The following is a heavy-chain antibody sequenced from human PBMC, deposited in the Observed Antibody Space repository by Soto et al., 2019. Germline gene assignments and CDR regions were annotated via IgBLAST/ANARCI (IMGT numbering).Heavy chain of an antibody. D-gene: IGHD3-3*01. CDR3: ARGRVFWGVFHYYSGMDV. CDR1: GVTFSSYA. J-gene: IGHJ6*04. Sequence: ASVQASCKASGVTFSSYAISWVRQAPGQGLEWMAISSPIDGSTSYAQKFQDRLTMTRDTPTSTVYMELTSLRSEDTAVYYCARGRVFWGVFHYYSGMDVGGKGTRVTVP. V-gene: IGHV1-46*01. CDR2: SSPIDGST.